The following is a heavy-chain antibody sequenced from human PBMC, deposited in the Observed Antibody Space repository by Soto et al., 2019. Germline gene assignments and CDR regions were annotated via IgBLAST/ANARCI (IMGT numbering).Heavy chain of an antibody. V-gene: IGHV1-18*01. J-gene: IGHJ6*03. D-gene: IGHD6-6*01. CDR3: ARVRQRVGYFYYYMDV. CDR2: ISACNGNT. Sequence: QVQLLQSGAEVKKPGASVKVSCKASGYTFTNYGITWVRQAPGQGLAWMGWISACNGNTHSTQRLQGRVTRTTDTATSTAYMELRGLRSDDTAVYYCARVRQRVGYFYYYMDVWGKGTTVTVSS. CDR1: GYTFTNYG.